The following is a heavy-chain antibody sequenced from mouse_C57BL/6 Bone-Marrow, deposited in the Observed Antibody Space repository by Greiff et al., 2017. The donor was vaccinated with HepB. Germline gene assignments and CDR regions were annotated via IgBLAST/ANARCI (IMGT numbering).Heavy chain of an antibody. CDR3: ARLDYGSSFYWYFDV. CDR2: IYPRSGNT. J-gene: IGHJ1*03. CDR1: GYTFTSYG. V-gene: IGHV1-81*01. D-gene: IGHD1-1*01. Sequence: VQLVESGAELARPGASVKLSCKASGYTFTSYGISWVKQRTGQGLEWIGEIYPRSGNTYYNEKFKGKATLTADKSSSTAYMELLSLTSEDSAVYFCARLDYGSSFYWYFDVWGTGTTVTVSS.